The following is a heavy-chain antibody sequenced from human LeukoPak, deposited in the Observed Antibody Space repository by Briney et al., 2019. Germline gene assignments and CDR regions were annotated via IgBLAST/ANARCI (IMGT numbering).Heavy chain of an antibody. CDR1: GGSISSYY. CDR3: ARSAAAGSTDY. J-gene: IGHJ4*02. D-gene: IGHD6-13*01. Sequence: SETLSLTCTVSGGSISSYYWSWIRQPPGKGLEWIGYIYYSGSTNYNPSLKSRVTISVGTSKNRFSLKLSSVTAADTAVYYCARSAAAGSTDYWGQGTLVTVSS. CDR2: IYYSGST. V-gene: IGHV4-59*12.